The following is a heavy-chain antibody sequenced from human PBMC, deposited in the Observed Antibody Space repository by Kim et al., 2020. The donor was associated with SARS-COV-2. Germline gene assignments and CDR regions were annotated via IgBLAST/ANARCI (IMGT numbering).Heavy chain of an antibody. V-gene: IGHV4-59*13. Sequence: SETLSLTCTVSGGSISSYYWSWIRQPPGKGLEWIGYIYYSGSTNYNPSLKSRVTISVDTSKNQFSLKLSSVTAADTAVYYCARETPGQLAGVYYFDYWGQGTLVTVSS. CDR2: IYYSGST. CDR3: ARETPGQLAGVYYFDY. CDR1: GGSISSYY. D-gene: IGHD6-6*01. J-gene: IGHJ4*02.